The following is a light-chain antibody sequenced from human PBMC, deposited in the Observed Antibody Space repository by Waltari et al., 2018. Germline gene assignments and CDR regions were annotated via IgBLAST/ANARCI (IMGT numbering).Light chain of an antibody. CDR2: GAS. J-gene: IGKJ1*01. V-gene: IGKV3-20*01. CDR3: QHYVRTWA. CDR1: QSVGSNY. Sequence: EIVLTQSPGTLSLSPGESATLSCRASQSVGSNYLAWYQQRPCQAPRLLIYGASSRATGIPDRFSGRGSGTDFTLSISRLEPEEFAVYYCQHYVRTWAFGQGTKVEIK.